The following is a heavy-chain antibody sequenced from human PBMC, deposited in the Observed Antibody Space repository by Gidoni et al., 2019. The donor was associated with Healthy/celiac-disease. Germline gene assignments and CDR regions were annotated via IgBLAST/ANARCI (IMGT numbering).Heavy chain of an antibody. V-gene: IGHV4-34*01. CDR3: ARHGSILWPYFEY. Sequence: QVQLQQWGAGLLKPSETLSLTCAVYGGSFSGYYWSWLRQPPGKGLEWIWEINHSGSTNYNPSLKSRLTISVDTSKNQFSLKLTSVSAADTAVYYCARHGSILWPYFEYWGQGTLVTVSS. CDR2: INHSGST. CDR1: GGSFSGYY. D-gene: IGHD3-10*01. J-gene: IGHJ4*02.